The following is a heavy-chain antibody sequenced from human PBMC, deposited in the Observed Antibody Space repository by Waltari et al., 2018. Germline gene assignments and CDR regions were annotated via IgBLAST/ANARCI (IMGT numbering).Heavy chain of an antibody. Sequence: QLQLQESGPGLVKPSETLSLTCTVSGGSISSSSYYWGWIRKPPGKGLEWIGSIYYSGSTYYNPSLKSRVTISVDTSKNQFSLKLSSVTAADTAVYYCARVGEYDFWSGYRPSWFDPWGQGTLVTVSS. J-gene: IGHJ5*02. CDR2: IYYSGST. CDR3: ARVGEYDFWSGYRPSWFDP. D-gene: IGHD3-3*01. CDR1: GGSISSSSYY. V-gene: IGHV4-39*07.